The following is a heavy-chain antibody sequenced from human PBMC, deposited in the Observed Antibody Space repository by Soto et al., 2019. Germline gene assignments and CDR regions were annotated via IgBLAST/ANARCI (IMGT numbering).Heavy chain of an antibody. J-gene: IGHJ4*02. CDR1: GYSFTSNW. CDR3: ARAHSTGWHYFDY. V-gene: IGHV5-10-1*01. D-gene: IGHD6-19*01. CDR2: IDPSDSYT. Sequence: PGESLKISCKGSGYSFTSNWISWVRQMPGKGLEWMGRIDPSDSYTNYSPSFQGRFTISRDNSKNTLYLHINSLKVDDTAMYYCARAHSTGWHYFDYWGPGTLVTVSS.